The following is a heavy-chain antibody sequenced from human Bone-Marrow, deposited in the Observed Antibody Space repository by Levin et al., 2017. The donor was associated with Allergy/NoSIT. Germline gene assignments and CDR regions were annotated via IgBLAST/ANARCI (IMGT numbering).Heavy chain of an antibody. CDR3: ASTGYCSSTSCPWGYYYYGMDV. Sequence: ESLKISCSVSGGSISSYYWSWIRQPPGKGLEWIGYIYYTGSTNHNPSLKSRVTISVDTSRTPFSLKLSSVPAADTAVYYCASTGYCSSTSCPWGYYYYGMDVWGQGTTVTVSS. CDR1: GGSISSYY. V-gene: IGHV4-59*01. D-gene: IGHD2-2*01. CDR2: IYYTGST. J-gene: IGHJ6*02.